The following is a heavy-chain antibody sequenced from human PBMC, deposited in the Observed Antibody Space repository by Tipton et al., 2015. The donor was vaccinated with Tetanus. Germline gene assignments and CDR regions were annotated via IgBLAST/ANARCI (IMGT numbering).Heavy chain of an antibody. CDR1: GGSISSYY. V-gene: IGHV4-4*07. D-gene: IGHD3-3*01. Sequence: TLSLTCTVSGGSISSYYWSWIRQPAGKGLEWIGRIYTSGSTNYNPSLKSRVTMSVDTSKNQFSLKLSSATAADTAVYYCARDSPYYDFWSGRIIADYYYYYGMDVWGQGTTVTVSS. J-gene: IGHJ6*02. CDR3: ARDSPYYDFWSGRIIADYYYYYGMDV. CDR2: IYTSGST.